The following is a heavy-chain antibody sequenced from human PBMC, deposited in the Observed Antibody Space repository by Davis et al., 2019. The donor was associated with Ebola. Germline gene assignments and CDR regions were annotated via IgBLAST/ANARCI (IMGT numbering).Heavy chain of an antibody. Sequence: MPSETLSLTCTVSGGSISSSSYYWGWIRQPPGKGLEWIGSIYYSGSTYYNPSLKSRVTISVDTSKNQFSLKLSSVTAADTAVYYCARMNPITALDYWGQGTLVTVSS. CDR1: GGSISSSSYY. D-gene: IGHD1-14*01. J-gene: IGHJ4*02. V-gene: IGHV4-39*01. CDR2: IYYSGST. CDR3: ARMNPITALDY.